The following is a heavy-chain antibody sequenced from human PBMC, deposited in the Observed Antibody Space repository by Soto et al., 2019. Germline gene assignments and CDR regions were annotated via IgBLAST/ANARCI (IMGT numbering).Heavy chain of an antibody. Sequence: ASVKVSCKASGYSFTSYSFHWLRQAPGQRLEWMGWINAGNGNTKCSQKFQDRVTLTRDTSASTVYMEMSSLTSEDTAVYYCAREFHSLSLTRREFFQPWGQGTLVTVSS. CDR3: AREFHSLSLTRREFFQP. CDR1: GYSFTSYS. D-gene: IGHD2-21*01. V-gene: IGHV1-3*01. CDR2: INAGNGNT. J-gene: IGHJ1*01.